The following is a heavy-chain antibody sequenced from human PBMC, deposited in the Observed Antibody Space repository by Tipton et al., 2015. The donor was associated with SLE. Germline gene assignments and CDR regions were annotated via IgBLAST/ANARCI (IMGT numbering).Heavy chain of an antibody. V-gene: IGHV3-15*01. CDR2: IKSGGAT. J-gene: IGHJ5*02. CDR3: TTGSLTEHTGAEAT. Sequence: SLRLSCAAFGFPFRTAWMSWVRQAPGKGLAGVGRIKSGGATDYAAPVKGRFTISRDDSREMLFLQMNSLKTEDTAVYYCTTGSLTEHTGAEATWGQGTRV. D-gene: IGHD2-21*01. CDR1: GFPFRTAW.